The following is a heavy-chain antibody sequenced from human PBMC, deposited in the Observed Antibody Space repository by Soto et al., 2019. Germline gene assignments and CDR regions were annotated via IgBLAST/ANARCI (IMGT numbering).Heavy chain of an antibody. CDR1: GYSFTSYW. V-gene: IGHV5-10-1*01. Sequence: GESLKISCKGSGYSFTSYWISWVRQMPGKGLEWMGRIDPSDSYTNYSPSFQGHVTISADKSISTAYLQWSSLKASDTAMYYCASSPRGYCSSTSCRELGNYYGMDVWGQGATVTAP. CDR3: ASSPRGYCSSTSCRELGNYYGMDV. D-gene: IGHD2-2*01. CDR2: IDPSDSYT. J-gene: IGHJ6*02.